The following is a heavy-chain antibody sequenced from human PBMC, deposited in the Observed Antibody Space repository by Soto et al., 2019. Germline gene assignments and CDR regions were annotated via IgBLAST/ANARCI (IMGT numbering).Heavy chain of an antibody. D-gene: IGHD3-22*01. CDR2: FDPEDGKT. V-gene: IGHV1-24*01. J-gene: IGHJ4*02. CDR3: ATHLTRQSLNYLLPLDY. Sequence: ASVKVSCKVSGYTLSGLSIHWVRHSPGKVLEWMGSFDPEDGKTIYGQTFRGRVTMTEDTSADTAYMELSNLKSEDTAIYYCATHLTRQSLNYLLPLDYWGQAVLVTVSS. CDR1: GYTLSGLS.